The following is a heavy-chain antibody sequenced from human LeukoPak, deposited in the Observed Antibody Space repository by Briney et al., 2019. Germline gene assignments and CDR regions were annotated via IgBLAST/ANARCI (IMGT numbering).Heavy chain of an antibody. CDR3: ARATISSCTNVVWHPPTGFDP. CDR1: VGTPISYA. J-gene: IGHJ5*02. CDR2: IFPIFGPA. Sequence: SVKDSCKPSVGTPISYAISSVRPAPGRGREWMGRIFPIFGPANLAQKFQGRDTITADKSTTTANMELTSLSSEDTAVYYCARATISSCTNVVWHPPTGFDPWGQGTLVTVPS. D-gene: IGHD2-8*01. V-gene: IGHV1-69*06.